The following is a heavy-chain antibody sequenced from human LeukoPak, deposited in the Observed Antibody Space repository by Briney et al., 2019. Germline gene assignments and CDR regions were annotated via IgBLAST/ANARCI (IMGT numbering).Heavy chain of an antibody. CDR1: GFTFSTYW. CDR3: ARVSIGWYSFDY. J-gene: IGHJ4*02. CDR2: INPDGTTT. D-gene: IGHD6-19*01. V-gene: IGHV3-74*01. Sequence: ETGGSLRLSCAASGFTFSTYWMHWVRQAPGKGLVWVSRINPDGTTTSYADSVKGRFTISRDNAKDTVYLQVNSLRAEDTAVYYCARVSIGWYSFDYWGQGTLVTVSS.